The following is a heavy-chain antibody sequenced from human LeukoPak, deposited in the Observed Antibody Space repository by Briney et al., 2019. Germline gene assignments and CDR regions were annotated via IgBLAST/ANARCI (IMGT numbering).Heavy chain of an antibody. CDR1: GYSFTSDW. CDR2: IYPGDSDT. Sequence: GESLKISCKASGYSFTSDWIGWVRQMPGKGLEWMGIIYPGDSDTRYSPSFQGQVTISADKSISTAYLQWSSLKASDTAMYYCARRPGYTYGYDYAFDIWGQGTMVTVSS. J-gene: IGHJ3*02. CDR3: ARRPGYTYGYDYAFDI. V-gene: IGHV5-51*01. D-gene: IGHD5-18*01.